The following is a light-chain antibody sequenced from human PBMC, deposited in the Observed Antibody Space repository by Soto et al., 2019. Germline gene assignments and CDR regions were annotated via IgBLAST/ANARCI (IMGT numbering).Light chain of an antibody. V-gene: IGKV3-15*01. CDR1: QSVSSN. J-gene: IGKJ2*01. CDR3: QQYNKWPPYT. Sequence: EVVRTKFPATLSVTPGERATLSCRASQSVSSNLAWYQQKPGQAPRLLIYGASTRATGIPARFSGSGSGTEVTLTISSLQSEDFAVYYCQQYNKWPPYTFGQGTKLEIK. CDR2: GAS.